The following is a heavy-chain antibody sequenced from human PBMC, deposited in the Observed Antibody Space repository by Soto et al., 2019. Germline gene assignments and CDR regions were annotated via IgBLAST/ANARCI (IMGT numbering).Heavy chain of an antibody. J-gene: IGHJ5*02. Sequence: GGSLRLSCTASGFTFGDYAMSWFRQAPGKGLEWVGFIRSKAYGGTTEYAASVKGRFTISRDDSKSIAYLQMNSLKTEDTAVYYCTRDWFPLWAQTAQGGNWFDPWGQGTLVTVSS. CDR2: IRSKAYGGTT. CDR3: TRDWFPLWAQTAQGGNWFDP. CDR1: GFTFGDYA. D-gene: IGHD3-16*01. V-gene: IGHV3-49*03.